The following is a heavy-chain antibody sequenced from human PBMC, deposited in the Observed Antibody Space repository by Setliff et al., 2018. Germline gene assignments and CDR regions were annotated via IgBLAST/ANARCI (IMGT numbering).Heavy chain of an antibody. J-gene: IGHJ6*02. CDR3: ARSMIQRNYYCGLDV. D-gene: IGHD3-16*01. V-gene: IGHV4-39*07. CDR2: IYHSGSS. CDR1: GLSLSSTTYY. Sequence: PSETLSLTCTVSGLSLSSTTYYWAWVRQPPGKGLEWIGSIYHSGSSYYNSSLRSRVTISVDTSKNQFSLKLSSVTAADTAVYYCARSMIQRNYYCGLDVWGQGTTVTVS.